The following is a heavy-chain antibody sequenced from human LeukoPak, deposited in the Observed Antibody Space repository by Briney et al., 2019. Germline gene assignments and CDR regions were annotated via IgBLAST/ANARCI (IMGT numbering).Heavy chain of an antibody. Sequence: PSETLSLTCAVSGYSISSGYYWGWIRQPPGKGLEWIGSSYHSGSTYYNPSLKSRVTISVDTSKNQFSLKLSSVTAADTAVYYCARATSSGWPNFDYWGQGTLVTVSS. D-gene: IGHD6-19*01. V-gene: IGHV4-38-2*01. CDR2: SYHSGST. J-gene: IGHJ4*02. CDR3: ARATSSGWPNFDY. CDR1: GYSISSGYY.